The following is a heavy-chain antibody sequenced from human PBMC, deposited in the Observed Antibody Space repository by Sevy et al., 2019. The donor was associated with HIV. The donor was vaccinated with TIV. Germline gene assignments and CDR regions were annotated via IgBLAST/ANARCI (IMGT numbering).Heavy chain of an antibody. CDR2: IIPIFGTA. J-gene: IGHJ3*02. Sequence: ASVKVSCKASGGTFSSYAISWVRQAPGQGLEWMGGIIPIFGTANYAQKFQGRVTITADESTSTAYMELSSLRSEETAVYYCARDTRLEGRWLQLSAFDIWGQGTMVTVSS. D-gene: IGHD5-12*01. CDR1: GGTFSSYA. CDR3: ARDTRLEGRWLQLSAFDI. V-gene: IGHV1-69*13.